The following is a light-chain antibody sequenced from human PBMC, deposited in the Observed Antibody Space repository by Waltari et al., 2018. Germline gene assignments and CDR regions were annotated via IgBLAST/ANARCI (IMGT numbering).Light chain of an antibody. CDR3: AAWDDSLNGYV. V-gene: IGLV1-44*01. CDR2: SNN. J-gene: IGLJ1*01. CDR1: SSNIGRNT. Sequence: QSVLTQPPSASGPPGQRVTISCSGSSSNIGRNTVTWYQQLPGPAPKLLIYSNNQRPSGVPDRFSGSKSGTSASLAISGLQSEDEADYYCAAWDDSLNGYVFGTGTKVTVL.